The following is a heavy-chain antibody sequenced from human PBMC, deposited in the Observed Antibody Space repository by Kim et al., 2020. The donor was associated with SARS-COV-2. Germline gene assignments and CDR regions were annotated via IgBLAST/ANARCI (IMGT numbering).Heavy chain of an antibody. D-gene: IGHD2-2*01. CDR1: RFTFNSSA. CDR2: IFGSGHGT. J-gene: IGHJ2*01. Sequence: GGSLRLSCVASRFTFNSSAMPWVRQAPGKGLEWVSTIFGSGHGTYYADSVKGRFVVSRDNSKNTLYLQMNNLRGDDTAIYYCAKNVHITSVTLLWYFDLWGR. CDR3: AKNVHITSVTLLWYFDL. V-gene: IGHV3-23*01.